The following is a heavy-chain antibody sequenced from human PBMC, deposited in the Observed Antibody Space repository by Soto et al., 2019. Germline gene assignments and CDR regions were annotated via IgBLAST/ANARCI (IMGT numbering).Heavy chain of an antibody. Sequence: ASVKVSCNASGYTFTGYYMHWVRLAPGKGLEWMGWINPNSGGTNYAQKFQGWVTMTRDTSISTAYMELSRLRSDDTAVYYCARNIRYCSGGSCYLYDYWGQGTLVTVSS. V-gene: IGHV1-2*04. CDR3: ARNIRYCSGGSCYLYDY. CDR2: INPNSGGT. CDR1: GYTFTGYY. D-gene: IGHD2-15*01. J-gene: IGHJ4*02.